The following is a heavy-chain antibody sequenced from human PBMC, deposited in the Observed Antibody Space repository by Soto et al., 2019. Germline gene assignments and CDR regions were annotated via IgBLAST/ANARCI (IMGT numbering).Heavy chain of an antibody. V-gene: IGHV4-59*11. CDR2: VYYTGST. Sequence: ASEPLALPCSVYGGSISGPYWSWIRQYTGKGLEWLGYVYYTGSTNYSPSLRSRVSISVDTSKNEFSLRLSSVTAADTAVYFCARSVAVPGAHIDYWGQGTQVTVSS. D-gene: IGHD6-19*01. J-gene: IGHJ4*02. CDR3: ARSVAVPGAHIDY. CDR1: GGSISGPY.